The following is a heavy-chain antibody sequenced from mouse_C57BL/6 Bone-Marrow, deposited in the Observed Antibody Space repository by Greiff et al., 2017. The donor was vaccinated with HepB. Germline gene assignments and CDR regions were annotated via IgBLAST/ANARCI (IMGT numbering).Heavy chain of an antibody. CDR3: ARTNDENYDGTGWFAY. V-gene: IGHV3-6*01. D-gene: IGHD2-3*01. J-gene: IGHJ3*01. Sequence: EVKLQESGPGLVKPSQSLSFTCSVTGYSITSGYYWNWIRQFPGNKLEWMCYISYDGSNNYNPSLKNRISITRDTSKNQFFLKLNSVTTEDTAIYYCARTNDENYDGTGWFAYWGQGTLVTVSA. CDR2: ISYDGSN. CDR1: GYSITSGYY.